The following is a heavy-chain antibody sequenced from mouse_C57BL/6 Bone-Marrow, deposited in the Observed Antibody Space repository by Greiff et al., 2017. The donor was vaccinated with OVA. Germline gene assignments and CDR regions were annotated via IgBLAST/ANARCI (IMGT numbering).Heavy chain of an antibody. Sequence: EVQLQQSGPELVKPGASVKISCKASGYSFTGYYMNWVKQSPEKSLEWIGEINPSTGGTTYNQKFKAKATLTVDKSSSTAYMQLKSLTSEDSAVYYCARTYDYVYFDYWGQGTTLTVSS. J-gene: IGHJ2*01. CDR1: GYSFTGYY. D-gene: IGHD2-4*01. CDR2: INPSTGGT. V-gene: IGHV1-42*01. CDR3: ARTYDYVYFDY.